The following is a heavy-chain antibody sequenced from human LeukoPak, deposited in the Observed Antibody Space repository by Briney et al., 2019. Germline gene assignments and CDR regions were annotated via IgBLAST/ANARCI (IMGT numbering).Heavy chain of an antibody. D-gene: IGHD5-24*01. V-gene: IGHV4-34*01. J-gene: IGHJ4*02. CDR3: AKRSMATSEFDY. Sequence: SETLSLTCAVYGGSFSGYYWSWIRQPSGKGLEWIGEINHSGSTNYNPSLKSRVTISVDTSKNQFSLKLSSVTAADTAVYYCAKRSMATSEFDYWGQGTLVTVSS. CDR1: GGSFSGYY. CDR2: INHSGST.